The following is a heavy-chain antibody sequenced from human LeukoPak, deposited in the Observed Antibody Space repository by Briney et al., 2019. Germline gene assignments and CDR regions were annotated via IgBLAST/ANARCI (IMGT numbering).Heavy chain of an antibody. J-gene: IGHJ3*02. V-gene: IGHV4-39*01. CDR3: ARPGSGSYNSLADAFDI. CDR2: IYYSGST. CDR1: GGSLSSSNYY. Sequence: PSETLSLTCPVSGGSLSSSNYYWGWVRPPPRKGLGGIGGIYYSGSTYYNPSLKSRVTISVDTSKNQFSLKLSSVTAADTAVYYCARPGSGSYNSLADAFDIWGQGTMVTVSS. D-gene: IGHD1-26*01.